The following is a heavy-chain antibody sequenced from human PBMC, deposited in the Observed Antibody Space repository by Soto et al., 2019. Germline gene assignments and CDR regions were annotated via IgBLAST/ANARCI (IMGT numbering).Heavy chain of an antibody. CDR2: ISSSSSYI. CDR3: ARKLTAEAAGLYSYYGMDV. D-gene: IGHD6-13*01. J-gene: IGHJ6*02. Sequence: GSLRLSCAASGFTFSSYSMNWVRQAPGKGLEWVSSISSSSSYIYYADSVKGRFTISRDNAKNSLYLQMNSLRAEDTAVYYCARKLTAEAAGLYSYYGMDVWGQGTTVTVTS. V-gene: IGHV3-21*01. CDR1: GFTFSSYS.